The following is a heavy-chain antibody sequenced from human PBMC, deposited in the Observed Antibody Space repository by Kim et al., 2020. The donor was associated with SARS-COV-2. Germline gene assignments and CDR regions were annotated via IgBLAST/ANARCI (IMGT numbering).Heavy chain of an antibody. CDR2: FSYSGVT. J-gene: IGHJ5*02. CDR3: ARVSPDFWNGHDNWFDP. CDR1: GDSISSSRYY. Sequence: SETLSLTCSVSGDSISSSRYYWGWVRQPPGKSLEWIGSFSYSGVTYHNPSLKSRVTISVDTSKNHFSLSLTYVTAADTAVYFCARVSPDFWNGHDNWFDP. V-gene: IGHV4-39*02. D-gene: IGHD3-3*01.